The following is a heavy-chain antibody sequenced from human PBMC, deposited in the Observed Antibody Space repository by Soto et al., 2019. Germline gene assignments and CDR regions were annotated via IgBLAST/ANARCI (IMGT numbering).Heavy chain of an antibody. CDR2: IQGGGST. CDR1: GFSVSTKY. Sequence: EVQLVESGGGVVQPGGSLILSCAASGFSVSTKYMSWVRQAPGKGLEWLSLIQGGGSTYYANSVKGRFTISRDDSVNMLFLQMNSSRFEDTALYYCTSNNVECSGGSCYGVPMDVRGKGTTVTVSA. CDR3: TSNNVECSGGSCYGVPMDV. V-gene: IGHV3-66*01. J-gene: IGHJ6*04. D-gene: IGHD2-15*01.